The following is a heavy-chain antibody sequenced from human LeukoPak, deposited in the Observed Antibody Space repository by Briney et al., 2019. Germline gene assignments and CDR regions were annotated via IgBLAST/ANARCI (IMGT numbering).Heavy chain of an antibody. CDR2: IYISGST. V-gene: IGHV4-4*07. CDR3: ARETTAGHY. D-gene: IGHD4-17*01. Sequence: SETLSLTCTVSGASISSYYWSWIRQPAGKGLGWIGRIYISGSTNYNPSLKSRVTMSVDTSKNQFSLKLNSVTAADTAVYYCARETTAGHYWGQGTLVTVSS. CDR1: GASISSYY. J-gene: IGHJ4*02.